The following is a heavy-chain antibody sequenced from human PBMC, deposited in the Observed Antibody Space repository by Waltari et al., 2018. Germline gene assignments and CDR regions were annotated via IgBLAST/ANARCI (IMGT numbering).Heavy chain of an antibody. V-gene: IGHV4-34*01. J-gene: IGHJ4*02. CDR1: GGSFSGYY. CDR3: ARAYSSSWYFDY. Sequence: QVQLQQWGAGLLKPSETLSLTCAVYGGSFSGYYWSWIRQPPGKGLEWIGEINHSGSTTYNPSLKSRVTISVDTSKNQFSLKLSSVTAADTAVYYCARAYSSSWYFDYWGQGTLVTVSS. D-gene: IGHD6-13*01. CDR2: INHSGST.